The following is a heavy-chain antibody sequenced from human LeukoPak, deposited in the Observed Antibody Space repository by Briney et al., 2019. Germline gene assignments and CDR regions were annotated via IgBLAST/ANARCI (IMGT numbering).Heavy chain of an antibody. J-gene: IGHJ3*02. CDR3: ARAPPAGAFDI. D-gene: IGHD2-2*01. V-gene: IGHV3-33*01. Sequence: GGSLRLSCAASGFTFSSYGMHWVRQAPGKGLEWVGVIWYDGSNKYYADSVKGRFTISRDNSKNTLYLQMNSLRAEDTAVYYCARAPPAGAFDIWGQGTMVTVSS. CDR1: GFTFSSYG. CDR2: IWYDGSNK.